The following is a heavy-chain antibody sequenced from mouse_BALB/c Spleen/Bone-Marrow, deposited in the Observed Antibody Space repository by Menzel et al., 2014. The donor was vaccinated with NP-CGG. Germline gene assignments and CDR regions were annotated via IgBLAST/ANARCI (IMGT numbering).Heavy chain of an antibody. CDR1: GFNIKDTY. J-gene: IGHJ4*01. CDR2: IDPANGNT. V-gene: IGHV14-3*02. Sequence: DVQLQESGAELVEPGASVKLSCTASGFNIKDTYMHWVKQRPEQGLEWIGRIDPANGNTKYDPKFQGKATITADTSSNTAYLQLSSLTSEDTAVYYCARWEYYAMDYWGQGTSVTVSS. D-gene: IGHD4-1*01. CDR3: ARWEYYAMDY.